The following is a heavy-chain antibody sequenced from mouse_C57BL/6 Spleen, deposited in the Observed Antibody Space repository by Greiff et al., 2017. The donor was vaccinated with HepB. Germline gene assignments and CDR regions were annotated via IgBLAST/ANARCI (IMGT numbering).Heavy chain of an antibody. CDR1: GYTFTSYG. V-gene: IGHV1-81*01. D-gene: IGHD2-4*01. J-gene: IGHJ3*01. CDR2: IYPRSGNT. Sequence: VHLVESGAELARPGASVKLSCKASGYTFTSYGISWVKQRTGQGLEWIGEIYPRSGNTYYNEKFKGKATLTADKSSSTAYMELRSLTSEDSAVYFCAHYDYDQAWFAYWGQGTLVTVSA. CDR3: AHYDYDQAWFAY.